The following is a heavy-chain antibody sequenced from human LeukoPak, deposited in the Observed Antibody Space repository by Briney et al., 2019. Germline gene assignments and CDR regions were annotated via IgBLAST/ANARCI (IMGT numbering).Heavy chain of an antibody. V-gene: IGHV1-18*01. D-gene: IGHD2-15*01. CDR2: ISACSSNI. CDR1: GYTFTSYG. CDR3: ARVVLVVTATHFYY. Sequence: ASLKLSCTASGYTFTSYGISWVRQAPGQGLEWMGLISACSSNINYAQKVQGRVTMTTDTSTSIGYMKRRSVRSDDTALYYCARVVLVVTATHFYYWGQGTLVTVST. J-gene: IGHJ4*02.